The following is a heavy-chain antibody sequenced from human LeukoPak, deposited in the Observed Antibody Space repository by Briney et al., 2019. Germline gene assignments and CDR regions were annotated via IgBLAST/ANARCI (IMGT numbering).Heavy chain of an antibody. CDR2: IIPIFATA. Sequence: SVKVSCKASGGTFISYAISWVRQAPGQGLEWMGGIIPIFATANYAQKFQGRVTITADESTSTAYMELSSLRSEDTAVYYCARGPITTRSHFDYWGQGTLVTVSS. J-gene: IGHJ4*02. V-gene: IGHV1-69*13. CDR1: GGTFISYA. CDR3: ARGPITTRSHFDY. D-gene: IGHD3-22*01.